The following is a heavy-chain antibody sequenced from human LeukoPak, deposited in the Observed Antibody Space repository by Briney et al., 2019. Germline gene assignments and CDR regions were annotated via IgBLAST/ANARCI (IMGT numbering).Heavy chain of an antibody. CDR1: GFTFSNAW. Sequence: GGSLRLSCAASGFTFSNAWLSWVRQAPGKGLEWVGRIKSKTDGGTTDYAAAVKGRFIISRDDSKNALYLQMNSMRAEDTAVYYCTTGLLWFEVSPSKSLYWGQGTLVTVSS. J-gene: IGHJ4*02. D-gene: IGHD3-10*01. V-gene: IGHV3-15*01. CDR3: TTGLLWFEVSPSKSLY. CDR2: IKSKTDGGTT.